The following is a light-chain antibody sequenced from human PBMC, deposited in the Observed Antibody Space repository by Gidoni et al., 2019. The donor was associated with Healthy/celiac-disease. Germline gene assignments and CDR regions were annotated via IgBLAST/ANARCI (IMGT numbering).Light chain of an antibody. CDR1: QSVLYSSNNKNY. CDR2: WAS. CDR3: QQYYSSPLT. Sequence: DIVMTQSPYSLAVSLGERATINCMSSQSVLYSSNNKNYLAWYQQKPGQPPKLLIYWASTRESGVPDRFSGSGSGTDFTLTISSLQAEDVAVYYCQQYYSSPLTFGPGTTVDVK. V-gene: IGKV4-1*01. J-gene: IGKJ3*01.